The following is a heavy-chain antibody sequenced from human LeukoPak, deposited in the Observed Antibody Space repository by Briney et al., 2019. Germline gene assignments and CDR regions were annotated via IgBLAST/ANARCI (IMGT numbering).Heavy chain of an antibody. CDR1: GFTFSSYS. D-gene: IGHD4-11*01. J-gene: IGHJ4*02. CDR3: ARDLGYSNGY. V-gene: IGHV3-48*04. CDR2: ISSSSSTI. Sequence: GGSLRLSCAASGFTFSSYSMNWVRQAPGKGLEWVSYISSSSSTIYYADSVKGRFTISRDNAKNSLYLQMNSLRAEDTAVYYCARDLGYSNGYWGQETLVTVSS.